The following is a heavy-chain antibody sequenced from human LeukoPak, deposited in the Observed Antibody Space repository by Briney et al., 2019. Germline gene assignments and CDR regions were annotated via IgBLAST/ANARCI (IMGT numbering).Heavy chain of an antibody. V-gene: IGHV1-46*01. J-gene: IGHJ4*02. CDR2: ISPSGGST. CDR3: ARDKSGTTQGDFDY. Sequence: ASVKVSCKTSGYTFTGYYMHWVRQAPGQGLEWMGIISPSGGSTSYAQKFQGRLTMTRDTSTSTVYMELSSLRSDDTAVYYCARDKSGTTQGDFDYWGQGTLVTVSS. D-gene: IGHD1-1*01. CDR1: GYTFTGYY.